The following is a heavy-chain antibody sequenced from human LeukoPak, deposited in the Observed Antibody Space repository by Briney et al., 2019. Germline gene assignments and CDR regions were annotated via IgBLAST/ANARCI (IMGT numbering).Heavy chain of an antibody. CDR3: ATLDQSRTADY. V-gene: IGHV1-69-2*01. CDR2: VDPEDGET. D-gene: IGHD1-14*01. CDR1: RYTFTDYY. J-gene: IGHJ4*02. Sequence: ASVKVSCKVSRYTFTDYYMHWVQQAPGKGLEWMGLVDPEDGETIYAEKFQGRVTITADTSTDTAYMELSSLRSEDTAVYYCATLDQSRTADYWGQGTLVTVSS.